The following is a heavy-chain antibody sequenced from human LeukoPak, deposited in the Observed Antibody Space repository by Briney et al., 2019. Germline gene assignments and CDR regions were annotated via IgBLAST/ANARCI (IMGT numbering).Heavy chain of an antibody. J-gene: IGHJ6*03. CDR2: ISSTNGYI. CDR1: GFTFSSYS. V-gene: IGHV3-21*01. CDR3: AREQVGGDTYYYYYYMDV. Sequence: GGSLRLSCAASGFTFSSYSMNWVRQAPGKGLEWVSYISSTNGYIYYADSVRGRFTISRDNAKNSLYLQMNSLRAEDTAVYYCAREQVGGDTYYYYYYMDVWGKGTTVTVSS. D-gene: IGHD1-26*01.